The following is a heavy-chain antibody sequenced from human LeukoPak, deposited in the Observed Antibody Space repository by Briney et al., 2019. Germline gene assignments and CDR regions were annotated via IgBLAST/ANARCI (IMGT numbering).Heavy chain of an antibody. CDR2: ISGSGGST. V-gene: IGHV3-23*01. J-gene: IGHJ4*02. Sequence: GGSLRLSCVASGFTFSSYAIHWVRQAPGKGLEWVSAISGSGGSTYYADSVKGRFTISRDNSKNTLYLQMNSLRAEDTAVYYCAKDSFSSTSCLFDYWGQGTLVTVSS. CDR1: GFTFSSYA. D-gene: IGHD2-2*01. CDR3: AKDSFSSTSCLFDY.